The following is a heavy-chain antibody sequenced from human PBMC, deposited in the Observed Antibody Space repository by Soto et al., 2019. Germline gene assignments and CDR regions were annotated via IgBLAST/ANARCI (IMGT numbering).Heavy chain of an antibody. CDR3: ARSPVLEQLAYFDY. J-gene: IGHJ4*02. V-gene: IGHV4-4*02. D-gene: IGHD6-6*01. CDR1: GGSISSSNW. Sequence: PSETLSLTCAVSGGSISSSNWWSWVRQPPGKGLEWIGEIYHSGSTNYNPSLKSRVTISVDKSKNQFSLKLSSVTAADTAVYYCARSPVLEQLAYFDYRGQGTLLTVSS. CDR2: IYHSGST.